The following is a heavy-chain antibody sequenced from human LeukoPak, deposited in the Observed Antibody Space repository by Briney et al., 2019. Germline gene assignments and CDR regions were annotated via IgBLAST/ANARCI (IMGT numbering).Heavy chain of an antibody. J-gene: IGHJ4*02. Sequence: SETLSLTCTVSGGSSSSSSYYWGWIRQPPGKGLEWIGSIYYSGSTYYNPSLKSRVTISVDTSKNQFSLKLSSVTAADTAVYYCARGPYSSGWPPFDYWGQGTLVTVSS. CDR3: ARGPYSSGWPPFDY. CDR1: GGSSSSSSYY. V-gene: IGHV4-39*07. CDR2: IYYSGST. D-gene: IGHD6-19*01.